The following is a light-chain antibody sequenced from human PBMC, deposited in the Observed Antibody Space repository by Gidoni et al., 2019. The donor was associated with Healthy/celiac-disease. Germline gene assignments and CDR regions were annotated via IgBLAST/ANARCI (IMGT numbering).Light chain of an antibody. Sequence: QSALTQPASVSGSPGQSITISCTGTSSDVGSYNLVSWYQQHPGKAPKLMIYEGSKRPSGVSNRFSGSKSGNTASLTISGPQAEDEADYYCCSYAGSSTYVVFGGGIKLTVL. V-gene: IGLV2-23*01. CDR3: CSYAGSSTYVV. CDR2: EGS. CDR1: SSDVGSYNL. J-gene: IGLJ2*01.